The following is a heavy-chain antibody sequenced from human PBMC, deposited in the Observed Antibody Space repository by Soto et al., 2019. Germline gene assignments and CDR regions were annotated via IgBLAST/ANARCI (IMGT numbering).Heavy chain of an antibody. J-gene: IGHJ5*01. Sequence: LSLTRSVAGGYISNYDWSWIRHPPGKGLEYIGYIYYSGSTNYNPSLKSRVTISVDTSKNQFSLKLSSVTAADTAVYYCAKYLSSDSYPNWVDYRGQGALGTVSS. CDR1: GGYISNYD. CDR2: IYYSGST. V-gene: IGHV4-59*01. D-gene: IGHD1-26*01. CDR3: AKYLSSDSYPNWVDY.